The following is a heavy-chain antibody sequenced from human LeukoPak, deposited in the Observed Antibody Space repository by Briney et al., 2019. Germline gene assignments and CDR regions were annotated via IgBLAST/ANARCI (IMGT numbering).Heavy chain of an antibody. CDR3: ARGPWQQPPPADL. CDR2: INPNSGGT. CDR1: GYTFTDYY. J-gene: IGHJ5*02. Sequence: ASVNVSCKASGYTFTDYYMLWMRQAPGQRLEWMGWINPNSGGTHFAQKFQGRVTMTSDTSISTAYMVLISLTSDDTAVYFCARGPWQQPPPADLWGQGTLVTVSS. V-gene: IGHV1-2*02. D-gene: IGHD6-13*01.